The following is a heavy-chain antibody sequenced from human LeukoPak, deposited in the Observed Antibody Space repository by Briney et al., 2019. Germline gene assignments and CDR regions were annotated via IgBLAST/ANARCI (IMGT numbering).Heavy chain of an antibody. Sequence: GGSLRLSCAASGFTFSNSAMSWVRQSPGKGLEWASFISGYSVTTYYADSVQGRFTVSRDNSKKTLYLQMHSLRDEDTAIYYCAKHYGDYFLDFWGQGTLVTVSS. CDR3: AKHYGDYFLDF. CDR1: GFTFSNSA. CDR2: ISGYSVTT. V-gene: IGHV3-23*01. D-gene: IGHD4-17*01. J-gene: IGHJ4*02.